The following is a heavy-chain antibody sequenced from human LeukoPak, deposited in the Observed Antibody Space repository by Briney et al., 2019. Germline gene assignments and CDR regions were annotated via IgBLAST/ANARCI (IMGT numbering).Heavy chain of an antibody. CDR1: GFPFSGYY. CDR2: IGSSSTYT. Sequence: GGSLRLSCAASGFPFSGYYMTWIRQAPGKGLEWISYIGSSSTYTHYADSVKGRFTISRDNAKNSLYLQMNSLRAEDTAVYYCARDKESSGWYLTPYYYGMDVWGKGTTVTVSS. J-gene: IGHJ6*04. V-gene: IGHV3-11*06. D-gene: IGHD6-13*01. CDR3: ARDKESSGWYLTPYYYGMDV.